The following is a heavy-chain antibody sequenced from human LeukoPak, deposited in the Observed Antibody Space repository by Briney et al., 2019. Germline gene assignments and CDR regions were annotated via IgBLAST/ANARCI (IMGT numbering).Heavy chain of an antibody. Sequence: SETLSLTCTVSGGSISSNKYYWGWIGQPPGKGLEWIASIYYTGTTYYNPSLRSRVTISVDTSKNQFSLQLSSVTAADTAMFYCARQSERLHPEDAFEIWGQGTMVTVSS. D-gene: IGHD5-24*01. V-gene: IGHV4-39*01. J-gene: IGHJ3*02. CDR2: IYYTGTT. CDR3: ARQSERLHPEDAFEI. CDR1: GGSISSNKYY.